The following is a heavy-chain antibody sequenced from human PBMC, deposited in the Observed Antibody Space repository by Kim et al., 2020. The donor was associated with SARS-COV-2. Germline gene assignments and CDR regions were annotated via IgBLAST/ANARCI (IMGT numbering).Heavy chain of an antibody. D-gene: IGHD4-17*01. CDR3: ARWNFDYGDYHFDY. V-gene: IGHV1-8*01. Sequence: AQKFQGRVPMTRDTSISPAYVELSSLRSEDTAVYYCARWNFDYGDYHFDYWGQGTLVTVSS. J-gene: IGHJ4*02.